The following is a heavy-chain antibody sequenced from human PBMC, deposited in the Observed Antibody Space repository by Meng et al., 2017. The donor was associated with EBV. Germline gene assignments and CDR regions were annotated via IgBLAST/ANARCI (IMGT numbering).Heavy chain of an antibody. J-gene: IGHJ4*02. D-gene: IGHD2-21*01. CDR1: GYSLSTFA. V-gene: IGHV7-4-1*02. CDR2: INTDTGYA. CDR3: ARGLAYGDYGVDY. Sequence: QVQLVQSGSELKKPXXXXKVXXKASGYSLSTFAMNWVRQAPGQELEWMGWINTDTGYATYAQGFRGRFVFSLETSVSTAYLQINSLKAADTAMYYCARGLAYGDYGVDYWGQGTLVTVSS.